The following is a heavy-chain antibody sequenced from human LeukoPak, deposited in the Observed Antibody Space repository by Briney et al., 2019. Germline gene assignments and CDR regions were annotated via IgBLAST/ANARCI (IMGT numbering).Heavy chain of an antibody. CDR2: ISRSGSTI. J-gene: IGHJ6*03. CDR1: GFTFSSYE. CDR3: ARSTTILVWPHMDV. Sequence: GGSLRLSCAASGFTFSSYEMNWVRQAPGRGLEWVSYISRSGSTIYYADSVKGRFTISRDNAKNSLYLQINSLRAEDTAVYYCARSTTILVWPHMDVWGKGTTVTVSS. V-gene: IGHV3-48*03. D-gene: IGHD2-8*02.